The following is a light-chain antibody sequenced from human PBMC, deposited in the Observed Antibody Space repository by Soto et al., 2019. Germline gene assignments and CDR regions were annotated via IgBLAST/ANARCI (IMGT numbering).Light chain of an antibody. CDR3: CSYAGSSTYVV. CDR2: EGS. J-gene: IGLJ2*01. CDR1: SSDVGSYNL. V-gene: IGLV2-23*01. Sequence: QSALTQPASVSGSPGQSITISCTGTSSDVGSYNLVSWYQHHPGKAPNLMIYEGSKRPSGVSNRFSGSKSGNTASLTISGLQAEDEADYYCCSYAGSSTYVVFGGGTKVTVL.